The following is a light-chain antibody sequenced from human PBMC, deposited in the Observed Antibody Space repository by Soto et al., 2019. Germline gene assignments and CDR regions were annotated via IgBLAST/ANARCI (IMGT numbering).Light chain of an antibody. J-gene: IGKJ5*01. V-gene: IGKV1-27*01. CDR1: QGFTNY. Sequence: DFQMTQSPSSLSASLGDTVTLTCRASQGFTNYLAWYQQKPGKAPKLLIYAASTLQSGVPPRFSGSGSGTHFTLTIRSLQPEDFATYYCQQINSYLAINCGQGKRLEIK. CDR3: QQINSYLAIN. CDR2: AAS.